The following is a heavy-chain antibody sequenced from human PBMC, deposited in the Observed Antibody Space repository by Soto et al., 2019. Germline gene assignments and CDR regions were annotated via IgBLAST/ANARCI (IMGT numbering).Heavy chain of an antibody. J-gene: IGHJ4*02. Sequence: QVQLVQSGAEVKKPGSSVKVSCAASGGTFNSYTINWVRQAPGQGLEWVGRVNPIVGMSSSAQKFQGRVTISADKSTNKAYMDLTSLKSEDTAVYYCATSYGSGSAHFDYWGQGTLVTVSS. CDR3: ATSYGSGSAHFDY. CDR2: VNPIVGMS. D-gene: IGHD3-10*01. CDR1: GGTFNSYT. V-gene: IGHV1-69*02.